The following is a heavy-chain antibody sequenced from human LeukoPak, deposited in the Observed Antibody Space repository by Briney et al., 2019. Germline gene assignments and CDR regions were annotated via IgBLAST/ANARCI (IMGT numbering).Heavy chain of an antibody. CDR1: GFTFSSYA. CDR2: ISYDGSNK. CDR3: ARDNGYCSSTSCYYWFDP. V-gene: IGHV3-30-3*01. Sequence: GGSLRLSCAASGFTFSSYAMHWVRQAPGKGLEWVAVISYDGSNKYYADSVKGRFTISRDNSKNTLYLQMNSLRAGDTAVYYCARDNGYCSSTSCYYWFDPWGQGTLVTVSS. J-gene: IGHJ5*02. D-gene: IGHD2-2*03.